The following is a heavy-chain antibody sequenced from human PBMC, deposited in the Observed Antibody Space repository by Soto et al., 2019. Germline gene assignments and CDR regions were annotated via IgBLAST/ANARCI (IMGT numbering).Heavy chain of an antibody. Sequence: SETLSLTCTVPGGSIYRSGYYWGWIRQPPGRGLEWIGHIDYNGVTYSNPSLKSRVTISRDTSKNQFSLKLTSVTAADTALYYCGKVLVGATGHTDSDSWGPGTLVTVSS. CDR3: GKVLVGATGHTDSDS. J-gene: IGHJ4*02. V-gene: IGHV4-39*01. CDR2: IDYNGVT. CDR1: GGSIYRSGYY. D-gene: IGHD2-15*01.